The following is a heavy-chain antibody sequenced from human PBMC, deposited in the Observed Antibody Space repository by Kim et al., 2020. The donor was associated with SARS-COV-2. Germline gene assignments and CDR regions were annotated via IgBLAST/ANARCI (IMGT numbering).Heavy chain of an antibody. CDR2: ISAYNGNT. V-gene: IGHV1-18*01. CDR1: GYTFTSYG. J-gene: IGHJ6*02. CDR3: ARVRCSSTSCYHYYYYGMDV. Sequence: ASVKVSCKASGYTFTSYGISWVRQAPGQGLEWMGWISAYNGNTNYAQKLQGRVTMTTDTSTSTAYMELRSLRSDDTAVYYCARVRCSSTSCYHYYYYGMDVWGQGTTVTVSS. D-gene: IGHD2-2*01.